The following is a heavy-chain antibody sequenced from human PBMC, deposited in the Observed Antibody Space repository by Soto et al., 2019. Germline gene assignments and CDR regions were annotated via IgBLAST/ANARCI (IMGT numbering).Heavy chain of an antibody. Sequence: PLGTPFPTLTFSCYPIRGNSYRGLIRQPPGKGLEWIGSIYSTGNTYYNPSLNSQVTISVDTSKNQFSLNVISVTAADTAVYYCRRSSRYSTDVWGQGTTVTVSS. CDR3: RRSSRYSTDV. D-gene: IGHD6-13*01. J-gene: IGHJ6*02. V-gene: IGHV4-38-2*02. CDR2: IYSTGNT. CDR1: CYPIRGNSY.